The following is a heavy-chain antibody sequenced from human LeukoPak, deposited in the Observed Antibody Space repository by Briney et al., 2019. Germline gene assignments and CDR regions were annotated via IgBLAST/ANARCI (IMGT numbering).Heavy chain of an antibody. CDR2: INSNGNT. V-gene: IGHV4-4*07. Sequence: PSETLSLICTVSGGSISTYYWSWIRQPAGKGPEWIGRINSNGNTNYNPSLKSRVSMSVDTSKNHFSLNVSSVTAADTAVYYCARDRLGFRVGVWGEGTTVTVSS. CDR1: GGSISTYY. D-gene: IGHD3-10*01. CDR3: ARDRLGFRVGV. J-gene: IGHJ6*04.